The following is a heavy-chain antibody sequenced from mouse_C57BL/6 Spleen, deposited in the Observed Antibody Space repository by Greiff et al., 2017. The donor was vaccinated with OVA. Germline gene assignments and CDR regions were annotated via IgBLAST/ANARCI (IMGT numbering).Heavy chain of an antibody. CDR1: GYAFSSSW. CDR2: IYPGDGDT. CDR3: ARALYYFDY. V-gene: IGHV1-82*01. Sequence: QVQLQQSGPELVKPGASVKISCKASGYAFSSSWMNWVKQRPGKGLEWIGRIYPGDGDTNYNGKFKGKATLTTDKPSSTAYRPLSSLTSEDSAVYFCARALYYFDYWGQGTTLTVSS. J-gene: IGHJ2*01.